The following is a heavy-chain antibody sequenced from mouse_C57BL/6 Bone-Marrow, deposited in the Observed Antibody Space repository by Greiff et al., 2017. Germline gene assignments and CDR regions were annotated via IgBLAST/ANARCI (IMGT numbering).Heavy chain of an antibody. CDR2: IDPSDSYT. V-gene: IGHV1-69*01. J-gene: IGHJ3*01. CDR3: ARVGGTWFAY. Sequence: QVQLQQPGAELVMPGASVKLSCKASGYTFTSYWMHWVKQRPGQGLEWIGEIDPSDSYTNYNQKFKGKSTLTVDKSSSTAYMQLSSLTSEDSAVYYWARVGGTWFAYWGQGTLVTVSA. CDR1: GYTFTSYW.